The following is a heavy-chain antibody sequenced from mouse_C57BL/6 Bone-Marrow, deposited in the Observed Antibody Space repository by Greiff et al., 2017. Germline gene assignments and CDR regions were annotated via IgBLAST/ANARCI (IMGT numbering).Heavy chain of an antibody. J-gene: IGHJ4*01. CDR3: AREGEYYGSTYYAMDY. CDR2: IYPGSGST. CDR1: GYTFTSYW. V-gene: IGHV1-55*01. D-gene: IGHD1-1*01. Sequence: QVQLQQPGAELVKPGASVKMSCKASGYTFTSYWITWVKQRPGQGLEWIGGIYPGSGSTNYNEKFKSKATLTVDTSSSTAYMQLSSLTSEDSAVYYCAREGEYYGSTYYAMDYWGQGTSVTVSS.